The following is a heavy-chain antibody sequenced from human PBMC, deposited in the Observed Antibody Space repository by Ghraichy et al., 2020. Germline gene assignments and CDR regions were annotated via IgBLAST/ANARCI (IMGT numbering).Heavy chain of an antibody. D-gene: IGHD3-3*01. J-gene: IGHJ2*01. V-gene: IGHV4-39*01. CDR1: GGSISSSSYY. Sequence: SETLSLTCTVSGGSISSSSYYWGWIRQPPGKGLEWIGSIYYSGSTYYNPSLKSRVTISVDTSKNQFSLKLSSVTAADTAVYYCARHPTKITIFGEKYWYFDLWGRGTLVTGSS. CDR2: IYYSGST. CDR3: ARHPTKITIFGEKYWYFDL.